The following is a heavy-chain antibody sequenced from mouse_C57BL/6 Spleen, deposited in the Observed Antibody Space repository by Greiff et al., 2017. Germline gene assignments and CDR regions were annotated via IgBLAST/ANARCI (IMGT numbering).Heavy chain of an antibody. Sequence: QVQLKQPGAELVKPGASVKLSCKASGYTFTSYWMHWVKQRPGQGLEWIGMIHPNSGSTNYNENFKSKVTLTVDKSSSTAYMQLSSLTSEDSAVYYCARRYGSSYYYAMDYWGQGTSVTVSS. CDR2: IHPNSGST. J-gene: IGHJ4*01. CDR3: ARRYGSSYYYAMDY. CDR1: GYTFTSYW. V-gene: IGHV1-64*01. D-gene: IGHD1-1*01.